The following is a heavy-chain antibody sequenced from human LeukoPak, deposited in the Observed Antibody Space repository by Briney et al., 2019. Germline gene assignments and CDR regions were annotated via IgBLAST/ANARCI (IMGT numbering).Heavy chain of an antibody. CDR1: GFTFSSYA. V-gene: IGHV3-23*01. CDR2: ISGSGGST. Sequence: GGSLRLSCAASGFTFSSYAMSWVRQAPGKGLEWVSAISGSGGSTYYADSVKGRFTISRDNTKNTLYLQMNSLRAEDTAVYYCAKGGYSYGYEYFDYWGQGTLVTVSS. CDR3: AKGGYSYGYEYFDY. D-gene: IGHD5-18*01. J-gene: IGHJ4*02.